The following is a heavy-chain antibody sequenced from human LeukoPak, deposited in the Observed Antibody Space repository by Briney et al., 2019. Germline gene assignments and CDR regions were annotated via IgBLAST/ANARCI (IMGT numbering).Heavy chain of an antibody. CDR2: IYYSGST. J-gene: IGHJ4*02. CDR1: GGSISSYY. V-gene: IGHV4-59*01. D-gene: IGHD5-12*01. CDR3: AVGRGYSGLDY. Sequence: ASETLSLTWTVSGGSISSYYSSWVRQPPGKGLGWIGYIYYSGSTNYNPSPKTRVTISVATSKSQFSLKLSSVTAADTAVYFCAVGRGYSGLDYWGQGTLVTVSP.